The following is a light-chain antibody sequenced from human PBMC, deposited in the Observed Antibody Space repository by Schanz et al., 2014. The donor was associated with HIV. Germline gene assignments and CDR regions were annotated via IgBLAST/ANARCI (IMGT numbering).Light chain of an antibody. CDR1: SRDVGGYNY. CDR3: SSYTSSASLYVI. J-gene: IGLJ2*01. Sequence: QSALTQPASVSGSPEQSITISCRGTSRDVGGYNYVSWYQQHPGKAPKLMIYDVTNRPSGISSRFSGSKSGNTASLTISGLQTEDEADYYCSSYTSSASLYVIFGGGTKLTVL. CDR2: DVT. V-gene: IGLV2-14*03.